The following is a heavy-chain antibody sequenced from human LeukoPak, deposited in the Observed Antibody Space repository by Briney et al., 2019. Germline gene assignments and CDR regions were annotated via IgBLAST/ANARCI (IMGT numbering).Heavy chain of an antibody. D-gene: IGHD3-10*01. CDR1: GGSISSGGYY. CDR2: IYHSGNT. J-gene: IGHJ4*02. CDR3: ARASTLIRGYYFDY. V-gene: IGHV4-31*03. Sequence: SQTLSLTCTVSGGSISSGGYYWSWIRQHPGKGLEWIGNIYHSGNTYYNPSLKSRVTISVDTSKNQFYLKLSSVTAADTAVYYCARASTLIRGYYFDYGGQGTLVTVSS.